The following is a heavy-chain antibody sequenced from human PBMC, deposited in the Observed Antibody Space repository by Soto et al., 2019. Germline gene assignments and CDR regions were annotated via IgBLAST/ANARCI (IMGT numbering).Heavy chain of an antibody. D-gene: IGHD3-10*01. CDR2: FDPEDGET. V-gene: IGHV1-24*01. CDR3: ATDIAYYGSGKSAFDI. J-gene: IGHJ3*02. Sequence: ASVKVSCKVSGYTLTELSIHWVRQAPGKGLDWMGGFDPEDGETIHAQRFQGRVTMTEDTSTDTAYMELSSLISEDTAVYYCATDIAYYGSGKSAFDIWGQGTMVTVSS. CDR1: GYTLTELS.